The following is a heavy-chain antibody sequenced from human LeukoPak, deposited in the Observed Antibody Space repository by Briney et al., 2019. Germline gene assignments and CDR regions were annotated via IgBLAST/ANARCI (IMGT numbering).Heavy chain of an antibody. CDR1: GYTFSDYY. J-gene: IGHJ4*02. Sequence: ASVKVSCKASGYTFSDYYIHRVRQAPGQGLEWMGWINADSGGTNYAQKFQGRVTMTRDTSINTAYMELSRLRSDDTAVYWCARDAISRGIIDYWGQGTLITVSS. D-gene: IGHD3-10*01. V-gene: IGHV1-2*02. CDR3: ARDAISRGIIDY. CDR2: INADSGGT.